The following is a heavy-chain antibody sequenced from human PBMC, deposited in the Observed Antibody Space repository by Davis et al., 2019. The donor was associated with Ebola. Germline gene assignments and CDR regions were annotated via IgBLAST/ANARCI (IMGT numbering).Heavy chain of an antibody. CDR2: ISGSGGST. CDR3: ARGVSTFGGLLVPETYFDF. V-gene: IGHV3-23*01. CDR1: GFTFSSYA. D-gene: IGHD3-16*01. Sequence: GGSLRLSCAASGFTFSSYAMSWVRQAPGKGLEWVSAISGSGGSTYYADSVKGRFTISRDNSKNTLYLQMNSLRAEDTAVYYCARGVSTFGGLLVPETYFDFWGQGTQVTVSS. J-gene: IGHJ4*02.